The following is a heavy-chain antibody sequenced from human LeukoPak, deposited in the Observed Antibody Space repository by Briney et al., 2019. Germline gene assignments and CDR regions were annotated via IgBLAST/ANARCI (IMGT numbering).Heavy chain of an antibody. D-gene: IGHD6-13*01. CDR1: GINVTTNY. CDR3: VSSTGQQFIPYDY. CDR2: IYGDNAA. Sequence: GGSLRLSYAASGINVTTNYMTWIRQAPGKGLEWVSLIYGDNAAYYAESVRGRFIISRDNLKNTLFLQMNSLRPEDTALYYCVSSTGQQFIPYDYWGHGTHVTVSS. V-gene: IGHV3-66*02. J-gene: IGHJ4*01.